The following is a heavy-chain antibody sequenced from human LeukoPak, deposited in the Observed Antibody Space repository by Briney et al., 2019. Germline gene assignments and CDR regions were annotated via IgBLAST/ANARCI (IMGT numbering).Heavy chain of an antibody. V-gene: IGHV4-4*07. CDR3: ARARTEKILTGYYSYYFDY. CDR2: IYTSGST. J-gene: IGHJ4*02. D-gene: IGHD3-9*01. CDR1: GGSISSYY. Sequence: SETLSLTCTVSGGSISSYYWSWIRQPAGKGLEWIGRIYTSGSTNYNPSLKSRVTISVDTSKNQFSLKLTSVTAADTAVYYCARARTEKILTGYYSYYFDYWGQGTLVTVSS.